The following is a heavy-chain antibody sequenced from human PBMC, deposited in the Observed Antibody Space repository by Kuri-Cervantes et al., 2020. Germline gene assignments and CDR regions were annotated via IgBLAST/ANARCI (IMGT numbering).Heavy chain of an antibody. V-gene: IGHV3-7*01. CDR1: GFTFSSYW. D-gene: IGHD1-1*01. CDR2: INYHGSQK. J-gene: IGHJ4*02. CDR3: ATWTFPPPTPHDY. Sequence: GGSLRFSCAASGFTFSSYWMSWVRQAPGKGLEWVANINYHGSQKYYVDSVKGRFTISRDNAKNSLYLQMNSLRAEDTAVYYCATWTFPPPTPHDYWGQGTLVTVSS.